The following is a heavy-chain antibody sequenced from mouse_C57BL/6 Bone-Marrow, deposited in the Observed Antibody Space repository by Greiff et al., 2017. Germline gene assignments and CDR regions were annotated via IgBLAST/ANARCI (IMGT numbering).Heavy chain of an antibody. CDR3: ARWGGLAY. CDR1: GYTFTDYY. J-gene: IGHJ3*01. CDR2: IYPGSGNT. Sequence: VKVVESGAELVRPGASVKLSCKASGYTFTDYYINWVKQRPGQGLEWIARIYPGSGNTYYNEKFKGKATLTAEKSSSTAYMQLSSLTSEDSAVYFCARWGGLAYWGQGTLVTVSA. V-gene: IGHV1-76*01.